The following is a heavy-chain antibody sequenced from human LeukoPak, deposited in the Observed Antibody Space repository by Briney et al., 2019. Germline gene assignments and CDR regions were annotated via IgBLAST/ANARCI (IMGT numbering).Heavy chain of an antibody. D-gene: IGHD2/OR15-2a*01. V-gene: IGHV4-4*09. J-gene: IGHJ2*01. CDR2: IHTTGST. CDR3: ARHRATKYSGDWYFDL. CDR1: GGSSSSYY. Sequence: PSETLSLTCTVSGGSSSSYYWSWIRQPPGKRLEWIGYIHTTGSTNYNPSLKSRVSISVDTTKNQFSLKLTSVIAADTAVYYCARHRATKYSGDWYFDLWGRGTLVTVSS.